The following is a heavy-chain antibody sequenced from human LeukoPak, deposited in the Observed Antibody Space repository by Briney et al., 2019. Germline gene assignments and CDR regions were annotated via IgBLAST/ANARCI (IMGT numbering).Heavy chain of an antibody. CDR1: GFTFSSYA. CDR2: ISYDGSNK. D-gene: IGHD3-10*01. J-gene: IGHJ4*02. CDR3: ARDLYGSFDY. V-gene: IGHV3-30-3*01. Sequence: GGSLRLSCAASGFTFSSYAMHWVRQAPGKGLEWVAVISYDGSNKYYADSVKGRFTIYRDNSKNTLYLQMNSLRAEDTAVYYCARDLYGSFDYWGQGTLVTVSS.